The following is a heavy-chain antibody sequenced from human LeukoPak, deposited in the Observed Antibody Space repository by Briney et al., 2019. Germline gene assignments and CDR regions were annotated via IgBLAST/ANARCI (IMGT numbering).Heavy chain of an antibody. V-gene: IGHV4-59*01. CDR3: ARVHADVSTGSYPYHYFYMDV. CDR2: IYHHGST. D-gene: IGHD3-9*01. CDR1: GGSLSGYY. J-gene: IGHJ6*03. Sequence: SSETLSLTCTVSGGSLSGYYWTWIRQPPGKGLGWIGFIYHHGSTNYSPSLKSRVTISIETSRNHFSLKLNSVTAADTAMYYCARVHADVSTGSYPYHYFYMDVWGKGATVTVSS.